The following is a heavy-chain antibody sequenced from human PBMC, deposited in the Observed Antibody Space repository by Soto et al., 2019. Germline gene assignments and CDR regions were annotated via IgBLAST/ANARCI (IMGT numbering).Heavy chain of an antibody. Sequence: ETLSLTCVISGDSVSSNSAAWNWIRQSPSRGLEWLGRTYYRSKWYDDYAVSVRSRITINPDTSKNQFSLQLNSVTPEDTAVYYCARVDLRRSSLFWFDPWGQGTLVTVSS. D-gene: IGHD6-6*01. V-gene: IGHV6-1*01. CDR3: ARVDLRRSSLFWFDP. CDR2: TYYRSKWYD. CDR1: GDSVSSNSAA. J-gene: IGHJ5*02.